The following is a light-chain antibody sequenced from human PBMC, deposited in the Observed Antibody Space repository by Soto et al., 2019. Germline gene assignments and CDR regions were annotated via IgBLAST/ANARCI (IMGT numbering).Light chain of an antibody. J-gene: IGLJ2*01. CDR1: PSDIGAYNY. CDR3: GSYTISSTLMI. Sequence: QSVLTQPASVSGSPGQSITISCSGTPSDIGAYNYVSWYQHLPGKAPKVIIYDVTNRPSGVSSSFSGSKSGTTASLTISGLQAEDEANYYCGSYTISSTLMIFGGGTKLTVL. V-gene: IGLV2-14*03. CDR2: DVT.